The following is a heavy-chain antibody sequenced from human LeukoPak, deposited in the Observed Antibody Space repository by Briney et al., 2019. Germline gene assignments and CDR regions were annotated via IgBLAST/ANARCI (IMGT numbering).Heavy chain of an antibody. CDR2: IYHSGST. CDR3: ARGNSDRFPPYMDY. CDR1: GYSISSGNY. J-gene: IGHJ4*02. Sequence: PSETLSLTCTVSGYSISSGNYWGWIRQSPGKGLEWIGTIYHSGSTYYDPSLKSRVTISVDTSKNQISLRLSSVTAADTAIYYCARGNSDRFPPYMDYWGQGILVIVSS. V-gene: IGHV4-38-2*02. D-gene: IGHD2-21*01.